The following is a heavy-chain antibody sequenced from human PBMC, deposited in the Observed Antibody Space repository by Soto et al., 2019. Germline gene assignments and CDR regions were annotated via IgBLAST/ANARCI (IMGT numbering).Heavy chain of an antibody. D-gene: IGHD3-22*01. J-gene: IGHJ4*02. Sequence: PGGSLRLSCAASGFTFTTYAMSWVRQAPGRGLEWVSDISGSGGSKHYADSVEGRFTISRDNSKNTLYLQMNSLRAEDTAAYYCAKEKDYYDSSGYFDYWGQGTLVTVSS. CDR2: ISGSGGSK. CDR1: GFTFTTYA. CDR3: AKEKDYYDSSGYFDY. V-gene: IGHV3-23*01.